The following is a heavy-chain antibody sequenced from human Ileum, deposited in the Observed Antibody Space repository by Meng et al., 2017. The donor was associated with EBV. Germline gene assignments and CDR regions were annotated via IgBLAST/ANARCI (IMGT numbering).Heavy chain of an antibody. CDR3: ARGGWSLDY. Sequence: VQLQESGPRLVKPSETLSLTCTVSGGSISSYYWSWIRQPPGKGLEWIGYIYYSGSTNYNPSLKSRVTISVDTSKNQFSLNLSSVTAADTAVYYCARGGWSLDYWGQGTLVTVSS. CDR1: GGSISSYY. V-gene: IGHV4-59*08. J-gene: IGHJ4*02. D-gene: IGHD2-15*01. CDR2: IYYSGST.